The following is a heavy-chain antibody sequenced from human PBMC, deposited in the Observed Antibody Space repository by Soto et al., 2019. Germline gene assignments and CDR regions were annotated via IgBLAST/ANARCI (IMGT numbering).Heavy chain of an antibody. CDR1: GFTFSSYS. D-gene: IGHD6-19*01. J-gene: IGHJ3*02. V-gene: IGHV3-23*01. Sequence: GGSLRLSCAASGFTFSSYSMNWVRQAPGKGLEWVSAISGSGGSTYYADSVKGRFTISRDNSKNTLFLHMNSLRAEDTAVYYCAKETQQWLVGTFDIWGQGTMVTVSS. CDR3: AKETQQWLVGTFDI. CDR2: ISGSGGST.